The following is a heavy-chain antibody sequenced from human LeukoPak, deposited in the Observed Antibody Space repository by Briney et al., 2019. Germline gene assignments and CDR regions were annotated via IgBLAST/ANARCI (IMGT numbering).Heavy chain of an antibody. J-gene: IGHJ4*02. CDR2: FDPEDGET. D-gene: IGHD6-19*01. V-gene: IGHV1-24*01. Sequence: ASVKVSCKGSGYTRTELSIHWVRQPPGKGLEWMGGFDPEDGETIYAQKFQGRVTMTEDTSTGTAYMELSSLRSEDTAVYYCATIGSGPGTLLDYWGQGTLVTVSS. CDR3: ATIGSGPGTLLDY. CDR1: GYTRTELS.